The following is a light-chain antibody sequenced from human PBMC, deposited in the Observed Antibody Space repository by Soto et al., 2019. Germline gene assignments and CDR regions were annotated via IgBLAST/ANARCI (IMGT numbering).Light chain of an antibody. CDR1: SSDVGAYNF. V-gene: IGLV2-14*01. CDR3: SSYTISSTLV. Sequence: QSALTQPASVSGSPGQSISISCTGTSSDVGAYNFVSWYQQHPGKAPKLMIYEVSNRPSGVSNHFSGSKSGNTASLTISGLQAEDEADYYCSSYTISSTLVFGSGTKVTVL. J-gene: IGLJ1*01. CDR2: EVS.